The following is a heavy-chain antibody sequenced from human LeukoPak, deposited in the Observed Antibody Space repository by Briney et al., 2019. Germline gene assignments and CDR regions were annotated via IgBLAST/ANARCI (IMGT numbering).Heavy chain of an antibody. CDR2: ISYDGSNK. CDR3: ASSGYGVRGVTPYYYYGMDV. V-gene: IGHV3-30*04. J-gene: IGHJ6*04. D-gene: IGHD3-10*01. CDR1: GFTFSSYA. Sequence: GGSLRLSCAASGFTFSSYAMHWVRQAPGKGLGWVAVISYDGSNKYYADSVKGRFTISRDNSKNTLYLQMNSLRAEDTAVYYCASSGYGVRGVTPYYYYGMDVWGKGTTVTVSS.